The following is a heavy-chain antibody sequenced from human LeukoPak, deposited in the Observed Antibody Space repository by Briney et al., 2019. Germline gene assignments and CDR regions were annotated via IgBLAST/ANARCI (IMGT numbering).Heavy chain of an antibody. CDR1: GFIFSNAW. V-gene: IGHV3-15*01. CDR3: TTIDDFWSGYLY. CDR2: IKSKADGGTT. J-gene: IGHJ4*02. Sequence: PGGSPRPSCAASGFIFSNAWMSWVRQAPGKGLEWVGRIKSKADGGTTDYAAPVKGRFTISRDDSKNTLYLQMNSLKTEDTAVYYCTTIDDFWSGYLYWGQGTLVTVSS. D-gene: IGHD3-3*01.